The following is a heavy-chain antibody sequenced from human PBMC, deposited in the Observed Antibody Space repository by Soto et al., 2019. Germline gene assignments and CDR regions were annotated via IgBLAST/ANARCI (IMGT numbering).Heavy chain of an antibody. CDR2: ISGSGGST. V-gene: IGHV3-23*01. D-gene: IGHD2-2*01. CDR3: AKEVLSGYCSSTSCPVPYGMDV. J-gene: IGHJ6*02. Sequence: GGSLRLSCAASGFTFSSYAMSWVRQAPGKGLEWVSAISGSGGSTYYADSVKGRFNISRDNSKNTLYLQMNSLRAEDTAVYYCAKEVLSGYCSSTSCPVPYGMDVWGQGTTVTVSS. CDR1: GFTFSSYA.